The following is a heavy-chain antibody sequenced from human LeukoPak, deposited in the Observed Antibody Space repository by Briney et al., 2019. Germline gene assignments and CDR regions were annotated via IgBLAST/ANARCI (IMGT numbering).Heavy chain of an antibody. CDR3: ARDLTLYGMDV. J-gene: IGHJ6*02. CDR2: IYTSGST. Sequence: SQTLSLTCTVSGGSISSGSYYWSWIRQPAGKGLEWIGRIYTSGSTNYNPSLKSRVTISVDTSKNQFSLKLSSVTAADTAVYYCARDLTLYGMDVWGQGTTVTVSS. CDR1: GGSISSGSYY. V-gene: IGHV4-61*02.